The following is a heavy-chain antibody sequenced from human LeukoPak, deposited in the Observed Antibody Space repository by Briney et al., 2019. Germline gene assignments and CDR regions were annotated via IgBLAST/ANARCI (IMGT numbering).Heavy chain of an antibody. CDR3: ARVGYGDYVSSYGMDA. V-gene: IGHV4-59*01. D-gene: IGHD4-17*01. CDR2: FCYTGST. Sequence: PSETLSLTCSVSGGSISTYYWSWIRQSPGKGLEWIGYFCYTGSTNYNPSLKHRVTISADTSKNQFSLKLSSVTAADTAVYYCARVGYGDYVSSYGMDAWGQGTTVTVSS. J-gene: IGHJ6*02. CDR1: GGSISTYY.